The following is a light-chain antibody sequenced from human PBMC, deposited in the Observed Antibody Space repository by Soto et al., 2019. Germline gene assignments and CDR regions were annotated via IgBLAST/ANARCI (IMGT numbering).Light chain of an antibody. CDR1: SSNIGYNY. CDR3: GTWDTSLSAYD. Sequence: QSVLTQPPSVSAAPGQTVTIACSGSSSNIGYNYVSWYQQLPGSAPKLLSYDNDKRPSGIPDRFSGSKSGTSATLDIAGLQNGDEADYYCGTWDTSLSAYDFGPGTKLTVL. V-gene: IGLV1-51*01. J-gene: IGLJ1*01. CDR2: DND.